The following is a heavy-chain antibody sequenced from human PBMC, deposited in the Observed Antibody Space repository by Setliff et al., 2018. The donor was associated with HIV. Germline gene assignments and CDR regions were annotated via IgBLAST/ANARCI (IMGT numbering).Heavy chain of an antibody. V-gene: IGHV3-23*01. CDR1: GFTFSGSA. J-gene: IGHJ4*02. CDR3: AKELAASGLGYFDS. Sequence: GGSLRLSCAASGFTFSGSAMHWVRQASGEGLEWVGRIRSKYYADSVKGRFTISRDNSKNTVYLQMNSLRAEDTAEYYCAKELAASGLGYFDSWGRGILVTVSS. D-gene: IGHD3-22*01. CDR2: GRIRSK.